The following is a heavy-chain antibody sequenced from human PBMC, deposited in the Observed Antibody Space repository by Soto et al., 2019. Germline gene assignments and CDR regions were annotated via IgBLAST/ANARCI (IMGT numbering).Heavy chain of an antibody. V-gene: IGHV3-21*01. D-gene: IGHD6-6*01. J-gene: IGHJ4*02. CDR1: GFTFSSYS. CDR3: ARGGYSSSSGFDY. CDR2: ISSSSSYI. Sequence: EVQLVESGGGLVKPGGSLRLSCAASGFTFSSYSMNWVRQAPGKGLEWVSSISSSSSYIYYADSVKGRFTISRDNAKNSLYPKMNSLRAEDTAVYYCARGGYSSSSGFDYWGQGTLVTVSS.